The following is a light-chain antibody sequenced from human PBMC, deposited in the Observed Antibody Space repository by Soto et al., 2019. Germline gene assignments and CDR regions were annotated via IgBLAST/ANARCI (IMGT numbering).Light chain of an antibody. J-gene: IGLJ1*01. CDR2: EGS. CDR1: SGDVGSYNL. Sequence: QSPLTQPASVSWSPGQSLTISCTGTSGDVGSYNLVSWYQQHPGKAPKLMIYEGSKRPSGVSNRFSGSKSGNTASLTISGLQAEDEADYYCCSYTGSSTFYVFGTGTKVTVL. V-gene: IGLV2-23*01. CDR3: CSYTGSSTFYV.